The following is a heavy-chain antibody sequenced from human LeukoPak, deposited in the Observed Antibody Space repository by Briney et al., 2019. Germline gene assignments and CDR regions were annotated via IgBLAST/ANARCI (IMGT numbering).Heavy chain of an antibody. CDR2: IRYDGSNK. D-gene: IGHD3-22*01. V-gene: IGHV3-30*02. J-gene: IGHJ4*02. Sequence: GGSLRLSCAASGFTFSSYGMHWVRQAPGKGLEWVAFIRYDGSNKYYADSVKGRFTISRDNSKNTLYLQMSSLRAEDTAVYYCAKVAVYYYDSSGYYPFDYWGQGTLVTVSS. CDR1: GFTFSSYG. CDR3: AKVAVYYYDSSGYYPFDY.